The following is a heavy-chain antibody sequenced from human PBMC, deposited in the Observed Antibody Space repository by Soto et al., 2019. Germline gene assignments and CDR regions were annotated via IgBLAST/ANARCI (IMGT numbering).Heavy chain of an antibody. Sequence: GGSLRLSCAASGFTFSSYAMSWVRQAPGKGLEWVSAISGSGGSTYYADSVKGRFTISRVNSKNTLYLQMNSLRAEDTAVYYCANPDYSNYVLFDYWGQGTLVTVSS. V-gene: IGHV3-23*01. J-gene: IGHJ4*02. D-gene: IGHD4-4*01. CDR3: ANPDYSNYVLFDY. CDR2: ISGSGGST. CDR1: GFTFSSYA.